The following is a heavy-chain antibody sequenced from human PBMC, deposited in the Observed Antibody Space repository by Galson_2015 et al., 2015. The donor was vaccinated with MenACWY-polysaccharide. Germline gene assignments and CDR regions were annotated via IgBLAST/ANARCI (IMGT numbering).Heavy chain of an antibody. D-gene: IGHD5-12*01. CDR1: GYTFDTYY. CDR2: INPSGGGT. CDR3: ARDKPPTTDVDYYSGLDV. V-gene: IGHV1-46*02. J-gene: IGHJ6*02. Sequence: KVSCKASGYTFDTYYAHWVRQAPGQGLEWMGIINPSGGGTSYAERFQGRVAMTSDTSTSTFYMELSSLTSEDTAIYYCARDKPPTTDVDYYSGLDVWGQGTTVIVSS.